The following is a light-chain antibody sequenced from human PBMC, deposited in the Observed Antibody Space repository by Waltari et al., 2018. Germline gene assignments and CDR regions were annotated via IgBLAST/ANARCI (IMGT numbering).Light chain of an antibody. CDR2: RNN. CDR1: RSHTGRNF. CDR3: ASWDDSLSGRV. Sequence: QSVLTQSPSASGTPGHSVTIPCSVHRSHTGRNFVYWYQQLPGMAPNLLIYRNNQWPSGVTDRFSGSKSGTSASLVISGLRSEDEAVYYCASWDDSLSGRVFGGGTKLTVL. V-gene: IGLV1-47*01. J-gene: IGLJ3*02.